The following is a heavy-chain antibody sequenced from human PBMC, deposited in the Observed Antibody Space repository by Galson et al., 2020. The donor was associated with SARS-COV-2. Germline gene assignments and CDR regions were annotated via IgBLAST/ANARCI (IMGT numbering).Heavy chain of an antibody. CDR3: ARGGLTTVTSDY. V-gene: IGHV3-21*01. CDR2: ISSSSSYI. J-gene: IGHJ4*02. Sequence: TGGSLRLSCAASGFTFSSYSMNWVRQAPGKGLEWVSSISSSSSYIYYADSVKGRFTISRDNAKNSLYLQMNSLRAEDTAVYYCARGGLTTVTSDYWGQGTLVTVSS. D-gene: IGHD4-17*01. CDR1: GFTFSSYS.